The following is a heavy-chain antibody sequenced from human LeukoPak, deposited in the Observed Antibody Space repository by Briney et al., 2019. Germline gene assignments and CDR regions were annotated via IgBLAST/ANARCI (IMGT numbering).Heavy chain of an antibody. CDR1: GGSISSSSYY. CDR2: IYYSGST. J-gene: IGHJ4*02. Sequence: PSETLSLTCTVSGGSISSSSYYWGWIRQPPGKGLEWIGSIYYSGSTYYNPSLKSRVTISVDTSKNQFSLKLISVTAADTAVYYCARSGGAFPFDYWGQGTLVTVSS. V-gene: IGHV4-39*01. CDR3: ARSGGAFPFDY. D-gene: IGHD3-16*01.